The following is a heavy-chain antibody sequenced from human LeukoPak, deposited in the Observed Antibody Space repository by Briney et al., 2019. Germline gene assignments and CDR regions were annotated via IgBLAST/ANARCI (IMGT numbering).Heavy chain of an antibody. V-gene: IGHV1-69*04. J-gene: IGHJ6*02. CDR2: IIPILGIA. CDR3: SRDLGYFGSGSYYKSGYYYGMDV. D-gene: IGHD3-10*01. CDR1: GGTFSSYA. Sequence: SVKVSCKASGGTFSSYAISWVRQAPGQGLEWMGRIIPILGIANYAQKFQGRVTITADKSTSTAYMELSSLRSEGTAVYYCSRDLGYFGSGSYYKSGYYYGMDVWGQGTTVTVSS.